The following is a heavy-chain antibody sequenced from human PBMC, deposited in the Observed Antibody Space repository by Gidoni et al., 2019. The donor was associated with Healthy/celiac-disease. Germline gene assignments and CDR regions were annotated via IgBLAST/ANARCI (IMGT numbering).Heavy chain of an antibody. V-gene: IGHV3-33*01. CDR3: ARGGDYYDSSGYYHLDY. CDR2: IWYDGSNK. CDR1: GFTFSSYG. Sequence: QVQLVESGGGVVQPGRSLRLSCAASGFTFSSYGMHWVRQAPGKGLEWVAVIWYDGSNKYYADSVKGRFTISRDKSKNTLYLQMNSLRAEDTAVYYCARGGDYYDSSGYYHLDYWGQGTLVTVSS. D-gene: IGHD3-22*01. J-gene: IGHJ4*02.